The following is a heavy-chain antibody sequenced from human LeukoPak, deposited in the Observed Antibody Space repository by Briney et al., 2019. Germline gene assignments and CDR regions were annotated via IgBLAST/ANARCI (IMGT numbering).Heavy chain of an antibody. J-gene: IGHJ4*02. D-gene: IGHD4-17*01. CDR1: GFTFGSYG. CDR2: IRYDGSDK. CDR3: ATPPHDYGDYYFDY. Sequence: GGSLRLSCAASGFTFGSYGMHWVRQAPGKGLEWVAFIRYDGSDKYYSDSLKGRFTISRDNSRTTLYLQMNSLRPEDTAVYYCATPPHDYGDYYFDYWGQGTLVTVSS. V-gene: IGHV3-30*02.